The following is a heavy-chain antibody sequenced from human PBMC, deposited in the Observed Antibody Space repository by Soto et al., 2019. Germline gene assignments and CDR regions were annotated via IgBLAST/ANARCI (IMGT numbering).Heavy chain of an antibody. V-gene: IGHV1-69*13. CDR2: IIPIFGTA. Sequence: SVKVSCKASGGTFSSYATSWVRQAPGQGLEWMGGIIPIFGTANYAQKFQGRVTITADESTSTAYMELSGLRSEDTAVYYCARDPDDSSGYSADYWGQGTLVTVSS. J-gene: IGHJ4*02. CDR3: ARDPDDSSGYSADY. CDR1: GGTFSSYA. D-gene: IGHD3-22*01.